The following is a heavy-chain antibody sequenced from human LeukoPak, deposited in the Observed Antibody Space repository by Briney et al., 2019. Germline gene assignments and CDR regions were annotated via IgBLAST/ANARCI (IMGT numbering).Heavy chain of an antibody. V-gene: IGHV3-7*01. D-gene: IGHD3-22*01. Sequence: PGGSLRLSCAASGFTFSSYWMSWVRQAPGKGLEWMANIKQDGSEKKYVDSVKGRFTISRDNAKNSLYLQMNSLRAGDTAVYYCARVYLEDSSAYRPVDYWGQGTLVTVSS. CDR1: GFTFSSYW. CDR3: ARVYLEDSSAYRPVDY. CDR2: IKQDGSEK. J-gene: IGHJ4*02.